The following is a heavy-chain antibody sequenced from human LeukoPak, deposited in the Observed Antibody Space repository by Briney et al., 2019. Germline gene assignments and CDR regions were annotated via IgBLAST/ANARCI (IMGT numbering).Heavy chain of an antibody. J-gene: IGHJ4*02. Sequence: GGSLRLSCAASGFTFSNFGVHWVRQAPGKGLEWVAVISYDGSNKYFADSVKGRFTISRDNSKNTLYLQMNSLRPEDTAVYYCARGSIVGARGLGDYWGQGTLVTVSS. CDR1: GFTFSNFG. CDR3: ARGSIVGARGLGDY. V-gene: IGHV3-30*03. D-gene: IGHD1-26*01. CDR2: ISYDGSNK.